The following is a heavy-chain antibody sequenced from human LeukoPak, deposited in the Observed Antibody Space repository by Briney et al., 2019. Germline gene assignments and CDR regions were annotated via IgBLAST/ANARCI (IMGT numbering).Heavy chain of an antibody. CDR3: AKAGTCYFDSTEDY. D-gene: IGHD3-22*01. Sequence: GGSLRLSCAASGFTFSSYGMHWVRQAPGKGLEWVAFIRHDGSNKYYADSVKGRTTISRDNSKNTLYLQMNSLRAEDTAVYYCAKAGTCYFDSTEDYWGQGTLVTVSS. V-gene: IGHV3-30*02. J-gene: IGHJ4*02. CDR1: GFTFSSYG. CDR2: IRHDGSNK.